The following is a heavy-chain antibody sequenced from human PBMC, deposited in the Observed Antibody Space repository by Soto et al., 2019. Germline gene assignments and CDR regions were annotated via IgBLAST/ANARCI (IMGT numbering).Heavy chain of an antibody. J-gene: IGHJ6*04. CDR1: RFTFNNAG. CDR2: IXSTTAGGTT. V-gene: IGHV3-15*01. Sequence: XXSLRLSCAASRFTFNNAGMSWVRQAPGKALEXVGRIXSTTAGGTTDXXAPVKGRXXISSDDSKNTLYPQMNTLKTEDTAVYYCTSLGVWGKGTTVTVYS. CDR3: TSLGV.